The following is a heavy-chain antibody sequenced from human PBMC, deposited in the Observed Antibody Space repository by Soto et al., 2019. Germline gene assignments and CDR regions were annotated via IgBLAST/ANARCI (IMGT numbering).Heavy chain of an antibody. CDR1: GYTFTSYA. Sequence: GASVKVSCKASGYTFTSYAMHWVRQAPGQRLEWMGWINAGKGNTKNSQKFQGRVTITRDTSASTAYKELSNLRSEDTAVYYCATEIVVVVAATPYYYGMDVWGQGTTVTVSS. J-gene: IGHJ6*02. V-gene: IGHV1-3*01. CDR3: ATEIVVVVAATPYYYGMDV. D-gene: IGHD2-15*01. CDR2: INAGKGNT.